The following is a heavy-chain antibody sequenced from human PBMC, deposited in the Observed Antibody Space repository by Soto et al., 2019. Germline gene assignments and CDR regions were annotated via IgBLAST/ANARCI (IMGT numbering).Heavy chain of an antibody. Sequence: HPGGSLRLSCAASGFTVSSYGMHWVRQAPGKGLEWVAVISYDGSNKYYADSVKGRFTISRDNSKNTLYLQMNSLRAEDTAVYYCAKDIVITFGGVISLDAFDIWGQGTMVTVSS. J-gene: IGHJ3*02. V-gene: IGHV3-30*18. CDR1: GFTVSSYG. D-gene: IGHD3-16*02. CDR2: ISYDGSNK. CDR3: AKDIVITFGGVISLDAFDI.